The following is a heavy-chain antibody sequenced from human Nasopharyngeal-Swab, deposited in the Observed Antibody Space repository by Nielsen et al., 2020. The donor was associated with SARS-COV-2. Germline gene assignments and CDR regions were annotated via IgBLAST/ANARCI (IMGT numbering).Heavy chain of an antibody. D-gene: IGHD6-19*01. V-gene: IGHV3-11*06. Sequence: GESLKISCAASGFTFSDYYMSWIRQAPGKGLEWVSYISSSSSYTYYADSVKGRFTISRDNAKNSLYLQMNSLRAEDTAVYYCARARGEQWLVRSRYMDVWGKGTTVTVSS. CDR1: GFTFSDYY. CDR2: ISSSSSYT. CDR3: ARARGEQWLVRSRYMDV. J-gene: IGHJ6*03.